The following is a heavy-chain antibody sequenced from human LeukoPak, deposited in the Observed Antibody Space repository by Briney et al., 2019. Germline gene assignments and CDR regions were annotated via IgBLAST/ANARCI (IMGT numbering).Heavy chain of an antibody. CDR2: INPNSGGT. J-gene: IGHJ5*02. V-gene: IGHV1-2*02. D-gene: IGHD2-2*01. Sequence: ASVKVSCKASGYTFTGYYMHWVRQAPGQGLEWMGWINPNSGGTNYARKFQGRVTMTRDTSISTAYMELSRLRSDDTAVYYCARGPSTSPNWPTDWFDPWGQGTLVTVSS. CDR1: GYTFTGYY. CDR3: ARGPSTSPNWPTDWFDP.